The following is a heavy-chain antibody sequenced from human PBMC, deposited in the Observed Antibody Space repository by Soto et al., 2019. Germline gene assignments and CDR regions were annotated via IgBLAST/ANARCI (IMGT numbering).Heavy chain of an antibody. V-gene: IGHV3-30-3*01. J-gene: IGHJ6*02. CDR3: ARTYSVPHIGGMDV. CDR1: GFTFSSYA. CDR2: ISYDGSNK. Sequence: QVQLVESGGGVVQRGRSLRLSCAASGFTFSSYAMHWVRQAPGKGLEWGAVISYDGSNKYYADSVKGRFTISRDNSKNTMYLQMNSLRAEDTAVYYCARTYSVPHIGGMDVWGQGTTVTVSS. D-gene: IGHD2-21*01.